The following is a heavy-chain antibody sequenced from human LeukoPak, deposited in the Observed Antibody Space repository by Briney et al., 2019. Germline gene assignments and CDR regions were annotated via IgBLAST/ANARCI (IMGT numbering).Heavy chain of an antibody. V-gene: IGHV1-46*01. J-gene: IGHJ4*02. D-gene: IGHD6-6*01. CDR1: GYTFPSYF. Sequence: ASVKVSCKASGYTFPSYFMHRVRQAPGQGLEWMGIINPTGGSTTYAQKFQGRVTMTRDTSTSTVYMELSSLRSDDTAVYYCARTAARRFDYWGQGTLVTVSS. CDR3: ARTAARRFDY. CDR2: INPTGGST.